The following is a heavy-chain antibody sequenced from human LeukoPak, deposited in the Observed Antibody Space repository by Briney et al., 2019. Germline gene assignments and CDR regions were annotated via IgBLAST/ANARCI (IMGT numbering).Heavy chain of an antibody. CDR1: GGSFSGYY. J-gene: IGHJ4*02. V-gene: IGHV4-34*01. CDR2: INHSGST. Sequence: SETLSLTCAVYGGSFSGYYWSWIRQPPGKGLDGIGEINHSGSTNYNPSLKSRVTISVDTSKNQFSLKLSSVTAADTAVYYCARGPRNYDNSGYYYNYWGQGTLVTVSS. CDR3: ARGPRNYDNSGYYYNY. D-gene: IGHD3-22*01.